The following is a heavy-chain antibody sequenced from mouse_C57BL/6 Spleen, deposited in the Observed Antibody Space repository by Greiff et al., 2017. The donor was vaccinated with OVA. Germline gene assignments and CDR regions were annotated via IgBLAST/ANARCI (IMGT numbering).Heavy chain of an antibody. V-gene: IGHV5-6*01. CDR3: ARLGLNWDERGYFDY. J-gene: IGHJ2*01. CDR2: ISSGGSYT. CDR1: GFTFSSYG. Sequence: EVHLVESGGDLVKPGGSLKLSCAASGFTFSSYGMSWVRQTPDKRLEWVATISSGGSYTYYPDSVKGRFTISRDNAKNTLYLQMSSLKSEDTAMYYCARLGLNWDERGYFDYWGQGTTLTVSS. D-gene: IGHD4-1*01.